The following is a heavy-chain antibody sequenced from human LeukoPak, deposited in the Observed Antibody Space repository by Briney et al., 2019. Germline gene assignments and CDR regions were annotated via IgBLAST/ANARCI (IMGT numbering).Heavy chain of an antibody. Sequence: NTSETLSLTCAVYGGSFSGYYWTWIRQPAGKGLEWIGRFDSGSTNYNPSLKSRVTLSVDTSKNQFSLKLTSVTAADTAVYYCAIDSRIVGAPGAFDYWGQGILVTVSS. V-gene: IGHV4-4*07. CDR1: GGSFSGYY. D-gene: IGHD1-26*01. CDR2: FDSGST. J-gene: IGHJ4*02. CDR3: AIDSRIVGAPGAFDY.